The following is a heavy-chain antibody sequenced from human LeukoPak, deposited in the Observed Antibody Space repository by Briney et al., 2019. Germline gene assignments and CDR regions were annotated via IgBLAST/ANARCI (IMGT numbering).Heavy chain of an antibody. CDR1: GGTFSSYA. CDR2: IIPILGIA. J-gene: IGHJ2*01. CDR3: ARSSAAAGYWYFDL. Sequence: SVKISCKASGGTFSSYAISWVRQAPGQGLEWMGRIIPILGIANYAQKFQGRVTITADKSTSTVYMELSSLRSEDTAVYYCARSSAAAGYWYFDLWGRGTLVTVSS. V-gene: IGHV1-69*04. D-gene: IGHD6-13*01.